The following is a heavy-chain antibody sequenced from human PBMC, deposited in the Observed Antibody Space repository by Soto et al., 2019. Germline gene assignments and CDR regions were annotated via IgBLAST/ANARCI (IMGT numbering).Heavy chain of an antibody. CDR3: AGGMETSRDTPYFDY. J-gene: IGHJ4*02. CDR1: GGSISSSNW. V-gene: IGHV4-4*02. CDR2: IYHSGST. Sequence: SETLSLTCAASGGSISSSNWRSWGRQPPGRGVEWIGEIYHSGSTNYNPSVKSRVTISVDKSKNQFSLKLSSVTAADTAVYYCAGGMETSRDTPYFDYWGQGTLVTVSS. D-gene: IGHD1-26*01.